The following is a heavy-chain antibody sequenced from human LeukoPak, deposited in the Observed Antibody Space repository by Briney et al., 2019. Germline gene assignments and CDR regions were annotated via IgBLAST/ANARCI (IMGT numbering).Heavy chain of an antibody. J-gene: IGHJ4*02. CDR3: AKRGGMYPAYYFDY. V-gene: IGHV3-23*01. D-gene: IGHD3-16*01. Sequence: GGSLRLSCAASGFTFSSYDMTWVRQAPGKGLEWVSAISGSGGSTYYADSVKGRFTISRDNSKNTLYLQMNSLRAEDTAVYYCAKRGGMYPAYYFDYWGQGTLVTVSS. CDR2: ISGSGGST. CDR1: GFTFSSYD.